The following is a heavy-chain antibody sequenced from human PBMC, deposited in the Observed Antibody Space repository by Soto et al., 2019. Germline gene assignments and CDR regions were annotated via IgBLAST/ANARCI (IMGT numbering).Heavy chain of an antibody. Sequence: QVQLVESGGGVVQPGRSLRLSCAASGFTFSSYAMHWVRQAPGTGLEWVAVISYDGSNKYYADSVKGRVTISRDNSKNTLYLQMNSLRAEDTAVYYCARSSYLNWFDPWGQGTLVTVSS. D-gene: IGHD6-6*01. CDR3: ARSSYLNWFDP. CDR2: ISYDGSNK. V-gene: IGHV3-30-3*01. J-gene: IGHJ5*02. CDR1: GFTFSSYA.